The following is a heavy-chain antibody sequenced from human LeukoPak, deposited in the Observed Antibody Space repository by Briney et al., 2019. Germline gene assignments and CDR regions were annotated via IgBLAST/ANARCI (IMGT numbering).Heavy chain of an antibody. CDR2: FYYSGST. Sequence: PSETLSLTCTVSGGSISSYYWSWIRQPPGKGLEWIGYFYYSGSTNYNPSLKSRVTISVDTSKNQFSLKLSSVTAADTAVYYCARGSKTGTDYWGQGTLVTVSS. D-gene: IGHD3-9*01. CDR3: ARGSKTGTDY. V-gene: IGHV4-59*01. J-gene: IGHJ4*02. CDR1: GGSISSYY.